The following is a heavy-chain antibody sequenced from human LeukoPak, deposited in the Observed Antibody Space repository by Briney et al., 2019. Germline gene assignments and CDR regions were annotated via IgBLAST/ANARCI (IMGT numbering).Heavy chain of an antibody. Sequence: GGSLRLSCAASGFTFSSSAMNWVRQVPGKGLEWVSASGTAGDTYYADSVKGRFTISRDDSKNTLYLQMTSLRAEDTAVYYCAKKTPGTYPFDYWGQGTLVTVTP. J-gene: IGHJ4*02. V-gene: IGHV3-23*01. D-gene: IGHD6-13*01. CDR1: GFTFSSSA. CDR3: AKKTPGTYPFDY. CDR2: SGTAGDT.